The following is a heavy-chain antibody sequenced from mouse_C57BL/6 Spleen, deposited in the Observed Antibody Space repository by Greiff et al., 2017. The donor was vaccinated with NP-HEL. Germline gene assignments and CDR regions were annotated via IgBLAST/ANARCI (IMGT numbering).Heavy chain of an antibody. CDR3: ARQAMDY. Sequence: EVNVVESGGGLVKPGGSLKLSCAASGFTFSSYTMSWVRQTPEKRLEWVATISGCGGNTYYPDSVKGRFTISRDNAKNTLYLQMSSLRSEDTALYYCARQAMDYWGQGTSVTVSS. V-gene: IGHV5-9*01. CDR2: ISGCGGNT. J-gene: IGHJ4*01. CDR1: GFTFSSYT.